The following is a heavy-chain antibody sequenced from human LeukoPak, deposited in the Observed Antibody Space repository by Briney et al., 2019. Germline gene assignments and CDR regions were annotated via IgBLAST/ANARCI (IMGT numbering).Heavy chain of an antibody. CDR3: AKARGGGDDILTD. Sequence: SLRLSCAASGFTFDDYAMQWVRQAPGKGLEWVSGISWNSGNIGYADSVKGRFTISSDNAKNSLFLQMNSLRAEDTALYYCAKARGGGDDILTDWGQGTLVTVSS. J-gene: IGHJ1*01. CDR1: GFTFDDYA. CDR2: ISWNSGNI. V-gene: IGHV3-9*01. D-gene: IGHD3-9*01.